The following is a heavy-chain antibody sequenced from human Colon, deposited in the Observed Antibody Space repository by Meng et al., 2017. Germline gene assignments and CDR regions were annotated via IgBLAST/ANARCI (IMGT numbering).Heavy chain of an antibody. D-gene: IGHD3-10*01. Sequence: QVQLQESGPGLVKPSQTLSLTCTVSGGSINSGDYHWSWIRQPPGKGLEWIGYIHYRGSTYYKPSLKSRLAISVDTSKNQFSLKLSSVTAADTAVYHCLRGSGGSVWGQGTLVTVSS. J-gene: IGHJ1*01. CDR2: IHYRGST. CDR3: LRGSGGSV. V-gene: IGHV4-30-4*01. CDR1: GGSINSGDYH.